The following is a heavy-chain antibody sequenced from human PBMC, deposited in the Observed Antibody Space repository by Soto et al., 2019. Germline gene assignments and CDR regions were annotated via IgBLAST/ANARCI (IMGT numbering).Heavy chain of an antibody. J-gene: IGHJ4*02. Sequence: QVQLVQSGAEVKKPGSSVKVSCKASGGTFSSYAISWVRQAPGQGLEWMGGIIPIFGTANYAQKFQGRVTITADESTSTAYMELSSLRSEDTAVYYCAMPRAYSSGLPAGIFDYWGQGTLVTVSS. V-gene: IGHV1-69*01. CDR2: IIPIFGTA. D-gene: IGHD6-19*01. CDR3: AMPRAYSSGLPAGIFDY. CDR1: GGTFSSYA.